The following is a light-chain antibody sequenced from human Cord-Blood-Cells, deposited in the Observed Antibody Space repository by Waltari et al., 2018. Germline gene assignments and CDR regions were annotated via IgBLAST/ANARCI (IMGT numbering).Light chain of an antibody. CDR3: CSYAGSSNV. Sequence: QSALTQPASVSGSPGQSITISCTGTSSDVGSYNLVSWYQQHPGKAPKLMIYEVSKRPSGVSNRVSGSKSGNTASLTLSGLQAEDEADYYCCSYAGSSNVFGTGTKVTVL. J-gene: IGLJ1*01. CDR1: SSDVGSYNL. CDR2: EVS. V-gene: IGLV2-23*02.